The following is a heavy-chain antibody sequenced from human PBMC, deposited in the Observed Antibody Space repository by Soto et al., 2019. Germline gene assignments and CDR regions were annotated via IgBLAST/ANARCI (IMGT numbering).Heavy chain of an antibody. Sequence: QVQLVESGGGVVQPGRSLRLSCAASGFTFSSYGMHWVRQAPGKGLEWVAVIWYDGSNKYYADSVKGRFTISRDNSKNTLYLQMNSLRAEDTAVYYCARDYGSGSFNFFDLWGRGTLVTVSS. CDR3: ARDYGSGSFNFFDL. CDR1: GFTFSSYG. CDR2: IWYDGSNK. V-gene: IGHV3-33*01. D-gene: IGHD3-10*01. J-gene: IGHJ2*01.